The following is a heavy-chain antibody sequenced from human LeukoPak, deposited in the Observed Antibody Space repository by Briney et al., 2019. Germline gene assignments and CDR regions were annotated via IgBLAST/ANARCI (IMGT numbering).Heavy chain of an antibody. D-gene: IGHD2-2*01. Sequence: ASVKVSCKASGYTFTSYYMHWVRQAPGQGLEWMGIINPSGGSTSYAQKFQGRVTMTRDTSTSTVYMELSSLGSEDTAVYYCARDIVVVPAAPETWGYWGQGTLVTVSS. CDR1: GYTFTSYY. V-gene: IGHV1-46*01. J-gene: IGHJ4*02. CDR3: ARDIVVVPAAPETWGY. CDR2: INPSGGST.